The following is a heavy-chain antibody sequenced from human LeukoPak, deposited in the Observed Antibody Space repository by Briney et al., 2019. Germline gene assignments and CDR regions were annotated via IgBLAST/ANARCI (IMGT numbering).Heavy chain of an antibody. J-gene: IGHJ5*02. V-gene: IGHV3-7*01. CDR1: GFTFSSYW. D-gene: IGHD3-10*01. CDR2: IKQDGSEK. Sequence: PGGSLRLSCAASGFTFSSYWMSWVRQAPGKGLEWVANIKQDGSEKYYVDSVKGRFTISRDNAKNSLYLQMNSLRAEDTAVYYCARLLPNWVWFGESAGHNWFDPWGQGTLVTVSS. CDR3: ARLLPNWVWFGESAGHNWFDP.